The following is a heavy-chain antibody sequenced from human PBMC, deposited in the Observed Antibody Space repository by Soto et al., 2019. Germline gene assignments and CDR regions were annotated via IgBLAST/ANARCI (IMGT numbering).Heavy chain of an antibody. Sequence: RESLKISCKGSGYSFAGYWITWVRQKPGKGLEWMGRIDPSDSQTYYSPSFRGHVTISVTKSITTVFLQWSSLRASDTAMYYCARQIYDSDTGPNFQYYFDSWGQGTLVTVSS. D-gene: IGHD3-22*01. CDR1: GYSFAGYW. J-gene: IGHJ4*02. CDR2: IDPSDSQT. V-gene: IGHV5-10-1*01. CDR3: ARQIYDSDTGPNFQYYFDS.